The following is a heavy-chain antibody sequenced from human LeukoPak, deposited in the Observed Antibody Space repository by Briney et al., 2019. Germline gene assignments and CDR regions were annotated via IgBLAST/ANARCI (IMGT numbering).Heavy chain of an antibody. J-gene: IGHJ4*02. CDR1: GYSISSGYY. CDR3: ARDMYYYDSSGWPLDY. Sequence: PSETLSLTCTVSGYSISSGYYWGWIRQPPGKGLEWIGSIYHSGSTYYNPSLKSRVTISVDTSKNQFSLKLSSVTAADTAVHYCARDMYYYDSSGWPLDYWGQGTLVTVSS. D-gene: IGHD3-22*01. CDR2: IYHSGST. V-gene: IGHV4-38-2*02.